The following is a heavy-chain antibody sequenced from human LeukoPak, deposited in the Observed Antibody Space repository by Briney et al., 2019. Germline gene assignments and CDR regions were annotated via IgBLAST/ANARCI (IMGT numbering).Heavy chain of an antibody. V-gene: IGHV3-33*01. CDR3: ARDGLSSGWLQDY. J-gene: IGHJ4*02. CDR2: IWYDGTNK. Sequence: GGSLRLSCAASGFTFGSYGMHWVRQAPGKGLEWVAVIWYDGTNKYYADSVKGRFTISRDNSKNTLYLQMNSLRVEDTAVYYCARDGLSSGWLQDYWGQGTRVTVSS. D-gene: IGHD6-19*01. CDR1: GFTFGSYG.